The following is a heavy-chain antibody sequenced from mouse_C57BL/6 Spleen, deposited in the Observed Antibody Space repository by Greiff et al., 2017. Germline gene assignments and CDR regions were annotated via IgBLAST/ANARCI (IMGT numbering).Heavy chain of an antibody. CDR1: GYAFSSYW. CDR2: IYPGDGDT. Sequence: VQLQQSGAELVKPGASEKISCKASGYAFSSYWMNWVKQRPGKGLEWIGQIYPGDGDTNYNGKFKGKATLTADKSSSTAYMQLSSLTSEDSAVYFCAREDYGSSYGDAMDYWGQGTSVTVSS. J-gene: IGHJ4*01. CDR3: AREDYGSSYGDAMDY. V-gene: IGHV1-80*01. D-gene: IGHD1-1*01.